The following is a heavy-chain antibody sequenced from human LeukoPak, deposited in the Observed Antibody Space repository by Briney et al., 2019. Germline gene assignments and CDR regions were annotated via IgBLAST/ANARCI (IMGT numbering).Heavy chain of an antibody. J-gene: IGHJ4*02. D-gene: IGHD6-19*01. CDR1: GFTFSSYS. Sequence: PGGSLRLSCAASGFTFSSYSMNWVRQAPGKGLEWVANIKQDGSEKYYVDSVKGRFTISRDNAKNSLYLQMNSLRAEDTAVYYCARLASGWYIIDYWGQGTLVTVSS. CDR3: ARLASGWYIIDY. CDR2: IKQDGSEK. V-gene: IGHV3-7*01.